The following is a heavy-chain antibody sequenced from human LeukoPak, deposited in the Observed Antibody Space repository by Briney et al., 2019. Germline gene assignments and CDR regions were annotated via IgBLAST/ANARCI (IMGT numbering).Heavy chain of an antibody. J-gene: IGHJ4*02. D-gene: IGHD5-12*01. Sequence: ASETLSLTCAVYGGSFSGYYWSWIRQPPGKGLEWIGEINHSGSTNYNPSLKSRVTMSVDTSKNQFSLKLSSVTAADTAVYYCARKTGVVATTLEKSTFDYWGQGTLVTVSS. CDR2: INHSGST. V-gene: IGHV4-34*01. CDR3: ARKTGVVATTLEKSTFDY. CDR1: GGSFSGYY.